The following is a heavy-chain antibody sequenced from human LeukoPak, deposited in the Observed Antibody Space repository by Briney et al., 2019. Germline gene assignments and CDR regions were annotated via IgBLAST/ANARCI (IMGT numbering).Heavy chain of an antibody. CDR2: IFHSGST. D-gene: IGHD1-26*01. CDR1: GYSISVGYY. Sequence: SETLSLTCTVSGYSISVGYYWGWIRQAPGKGLQWIGNIFHSGSTHHNPSLQSRISLSVDPSKNKISLTLTSVTAAATAVSYCARRGGTYLAYWGPGTLVIVSS. CDR3: ARRGGTYLAY. V-gene: IGHV4-38-2*02. J-gene: IGHJ4*02.